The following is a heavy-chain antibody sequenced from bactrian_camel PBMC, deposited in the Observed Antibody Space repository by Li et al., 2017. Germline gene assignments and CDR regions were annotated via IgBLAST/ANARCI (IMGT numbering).Heavy chain of an antibody. J-gene: IGHJ4*01. CDR2: ITSLPSLFRAA. Sequence: DVQLVESGGGLVQPGESLRLSCVASGITFSRHDMSWVRQAPGKEVEWVAGITSLPSLFRAASYADSVKGRFTISRDNAQNVVYLQMKSLTPEDTGTYFCAKHTTRDFCPLTVWGYDTWGQGTQVTVS. CDR3: AKHTTRDFCPLTVWGYDT. V-gene: IGHV3S40*01. CDR1: GITFSRHD. D-gene: IGHD2*01.